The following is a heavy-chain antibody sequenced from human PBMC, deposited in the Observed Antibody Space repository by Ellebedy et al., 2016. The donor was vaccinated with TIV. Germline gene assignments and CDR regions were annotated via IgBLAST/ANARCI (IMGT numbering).Heavy chain of an antibody. Sequence: GGSLRLSCAASGFTFSSYSMNWVRQAPGKGLEWVSSISSSSSYIYYADSVKGRFTISRDNAKKSLLLQMNSLRAEDTAVYYCASFCSSTSCYSGVDYWGQGTPVTVSS. D-gene: IGHD2-2*02. V-gene: IGHV3-21*01. CDR2: ISSSSSYI. CDR1: GFTFSSYS. CDR3: ASFCSSTSCYSGVDY. J-gene: IGHJ4*02.